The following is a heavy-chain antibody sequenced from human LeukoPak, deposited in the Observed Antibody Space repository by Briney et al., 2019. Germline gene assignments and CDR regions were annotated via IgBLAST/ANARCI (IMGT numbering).Heavy chain of an antibody. J-gene: IGHJ3*02. V-gene: IGHV4-39*07. CDR1: GGSISSSSYY. D-gene: IGHD4-17*01. CDR2: IYYSGST. Sequence: PSETLSLTCTVSGGSISSSSYYWGWIRQPPGKGLEWIGSIYYSGSTYYNPSLKSRVTISVDTSKNQFSLKLCSVTAADTAVYYCARDPMTTVTTDAFDIWGQGTMVTVSS. CDR3: ARDPMTTVTTDAFDI.